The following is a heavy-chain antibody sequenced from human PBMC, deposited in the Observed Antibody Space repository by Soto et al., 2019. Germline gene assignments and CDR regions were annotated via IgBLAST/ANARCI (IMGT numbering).Heavy chain of an antibody. CDR3: ARGDGYISYYYGMDV. V-gene: IGHV3-74*01. CDR1: GFTLSRHW. CDR2: INKDGSDT. J-gene: IGHJ6*02. D-gene: IGHD5-12*01. Sequence: GGSLRLSCVASGFTLSRHWMHWVRQAPGRGLVWVSRINKDGSDTTYADSVRGRLTISRDNARNTLYLQLNSLRAEDTAVYYCARGDGYISYYYGMDVWGQGTTVTVSS.